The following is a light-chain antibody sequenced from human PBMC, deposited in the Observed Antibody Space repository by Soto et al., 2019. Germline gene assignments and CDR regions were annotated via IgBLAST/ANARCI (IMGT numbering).Light chain of an antibody. Sequence: DIHMTQSPSTLSASVGDRVTITCRASQSISIWLAWYQQKPGKAPNLLIYKTSSLETGVPSRFSGSGSGTAFTLTISRLQPDDFATYFCQHWNDYSWTFGQGTKVEVK. J-gene: IGKJ1*01. CDR1: QSISIW. CDR3: QHWNDYSWT. V-gene: IGKV1-5*03. CDR2: KTS.